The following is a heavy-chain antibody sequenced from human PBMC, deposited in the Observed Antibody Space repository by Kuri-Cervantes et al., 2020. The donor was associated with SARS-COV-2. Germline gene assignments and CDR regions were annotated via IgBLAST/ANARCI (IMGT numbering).Heavy chain of an antibody. CDR3: AREYCSSTSCYNDAFDI. V-gene: IGHV4-61*01. J-gene: IGHJ3*02. D-gene: IGHD2-2*02. CDR2: IYDSGST. CDR1: GGSVSSGSYY. Sequence: SETLSLTCTVSGGSVSSGSYYWSWIRQPPGKGLGWIGYIYDSGSTNYNPSLKSRVTISVDTSKNQFSLKLSSVTAADTAVYYCAREYCSSTSCYNDAFDIWGQGTMVTVSS.